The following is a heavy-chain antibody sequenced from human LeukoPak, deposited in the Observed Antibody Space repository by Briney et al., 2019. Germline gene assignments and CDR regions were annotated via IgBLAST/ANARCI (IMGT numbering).Heavy chain of an antibody. CDR3: ARNMWIQLWFRLYYYGMDV. CDR1: GYTFTIYD. CDR2: MNPNSGNT. J-gene: IGHJ6*02. V-gene: IGHV1-8*01. D-gene: IGHD5-18*01. Sequence: ASVKVSFTASGYTFTIYDINWVRQATGQGLEWMGWMNPNSGNTGYAQKFQGRVTMTRNTSISTAYMELSSLRSEDTAVYYCARNMWIQLWFRLYYYGMDVWGQGTTVTVSS.